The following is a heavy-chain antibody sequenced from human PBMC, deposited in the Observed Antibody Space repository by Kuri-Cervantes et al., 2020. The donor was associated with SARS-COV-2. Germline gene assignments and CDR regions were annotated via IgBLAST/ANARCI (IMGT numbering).Heavy chain of an antibody. CDR3: ARAIAAADPTGWFDP. V-gene: IGHV1-2*02. J-gene: IGHJ5*02. Sequence: ASVKVSCKASGYTFTGYYMHWVRQAPGQGLEWMGWINPNSGGTNYAQKFQGRVTMTRDTSISTAYMELSRLGSDDTAVYYCARAIAAADPTGWFDPWGQGTLVTVSS. D-gene: IGHD6-13*01. CDR1: GYTFTGYY. CDR2: INPNSGGT.